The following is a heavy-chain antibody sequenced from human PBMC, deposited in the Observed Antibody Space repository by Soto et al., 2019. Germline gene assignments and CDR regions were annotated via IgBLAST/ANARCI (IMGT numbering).Heavy chain of an antibody. V-gene: IGHV4-31*03. CDR1: GGSINSGGYY. D-gene: IGHD2-21*02. J-gene: IGHJ4*02. Sequence: QVQLQESGPGLVEPSQTLSLTCTVSGGSINSGGYYWSWIRQHPGKGLEWIGYIYYSGSAYYNPSLKSRVTILLDTSENQFSLNLRSVTAADSAMYYCAGERGYGGNSGFESWGQGTLVTVSS. CDR3: AGERGYGGNSGFES. CDR2: IYYSGSA.